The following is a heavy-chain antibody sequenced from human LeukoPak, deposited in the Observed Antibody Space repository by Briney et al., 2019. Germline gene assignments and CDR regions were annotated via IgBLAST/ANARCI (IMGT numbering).Heavy chain of an antibody. CDR3: ARAGSSWPRSYYYGMDV. D-gene: IGHD6-13*01. CDR2: TYYRSKWYN. J-gene: IGHJ6*02. CDR1: GDSVSSNSAA. Sequence: SQTLSLTCAISGDSVSSNSAAWNWIRQSPSRGLEWLGRTYYRSKWYNDYAVSVKSRITINPDTSKNQFSLQLNSVTPEDTAVYYCARAGSSWPRSYYYGMDVWGQGTTVTVSS. V-gene: IGHV6-1*01.